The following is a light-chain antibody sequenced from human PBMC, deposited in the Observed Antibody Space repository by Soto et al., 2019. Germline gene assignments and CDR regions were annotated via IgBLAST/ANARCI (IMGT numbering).Light chain of an antibody. J-gene: IGLJ1*01. CDR1: ALPKKY. CDR2: EDS. CDR3: YSTDSSGNHRV. Sequence: SYELTQPPSVSVSPGQTARITCSGDALPKKYAYWYQQKSGQAPVLVIYEDSKRPSGIPERFSSSSSGTMATLTISGAQVEDEADYYCYSTDSSGNHRVFGTGTKLTVL. V-gene: IGLV3-10*01.